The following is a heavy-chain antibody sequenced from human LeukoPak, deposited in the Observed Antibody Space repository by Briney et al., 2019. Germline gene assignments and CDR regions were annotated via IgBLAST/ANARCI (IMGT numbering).Heavy chain of an antibody. Sequence: GGSLRLSCTASGFTFGGYAMSWVRQAPGKGLEWVGFIRSKAYGGTTEYAASVKGRFTISRDDSKSIAYLQMNSLKTEDTAVYYCTRGSGSYLGYYYYGMDVWGQGTTVTVS. J-gene: IGHJ6*02. CDR3: TRGSGSYLGYYYYGMDV. CDR2: IRSKAYGGTT. D-gene: IGHD1-26*01. CDR1: GFTFGGYA. V-gene: IGHV3-49*04.